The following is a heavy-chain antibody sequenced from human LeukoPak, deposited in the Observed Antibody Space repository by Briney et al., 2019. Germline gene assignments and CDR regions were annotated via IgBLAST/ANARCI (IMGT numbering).Heavy chain of an antibody. J-gene: IGHJ4*02. CDR3: AKVLHYYDDNTSPGY. CDR1: GFAFSSFA. CDR2: ISGSGAGT. D-gene: IGHD3-22*01. Sequence: GGSLRLSCAASGFAFSSFALSWVRHAPGKGLEWVSAISGSGAGTYYADSVKGRFTISRDNSKNTLYLQMTGLRAEDTAVYYCAKVLHYYDDNTSPGYWGRGTLVTVSS. V-gene: IGHV3-23*01.